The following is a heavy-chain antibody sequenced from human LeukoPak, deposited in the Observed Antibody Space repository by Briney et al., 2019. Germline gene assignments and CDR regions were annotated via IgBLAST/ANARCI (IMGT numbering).Heavy chain of an antibody. CDR2: INQDGSEK. CDR3: AKSGYCSGGSCHKWFDP. CDR1: GFTFSNYW. J-gene: IGHJ5*02. Sequence: HPGGSLRLSCAASGFTFSNYWMSWVRQAPGKGLEWVANINQDGSEKYYADAVKGRFTISRDNARNSLYLQMNSLRVEDTAMYYCAKSGYCSGGSCHKWFDPWGQGTLVTVSS. V-gene: IGHV3-7*01. D-gene: IGHD2-15*01.